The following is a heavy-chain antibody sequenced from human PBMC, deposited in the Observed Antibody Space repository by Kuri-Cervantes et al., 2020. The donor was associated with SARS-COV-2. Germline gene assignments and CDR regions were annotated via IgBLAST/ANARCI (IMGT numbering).Heavy chain of an antibody. CDR2: IYYSGST. Sequence: SETLSLTCTVSGGSISSSSYYWGWIRQPPGKGLEWIGSIYYSGSTYYNPSLKSRVTISVDTSKNQFSLKLSSVTAADTAVYYCARRYLPFGKGNYYYYGMDVWGKGTTVTVSS. CDR3: ARRYLPFGKGNYYYYGMDV. J-gene: IGHJ6*04. V-gene: IGHV4-39*01. D-gene: IGHD4-23*01. CDR1: GGSISSSSYY.